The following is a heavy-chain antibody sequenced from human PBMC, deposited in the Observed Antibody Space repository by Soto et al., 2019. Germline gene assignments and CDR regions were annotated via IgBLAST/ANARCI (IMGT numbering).Heavy chain of an antibody. CDR1: GGSLSNYG. CDR2: IIPVFGTA. D-gene: IGHD4-17*01. CDR3: ARGDATKIVVTTYYGMDV. V-gene: IGHV1-69*12. J-gene: IGHJ6*02. Sequence: QVQLVQSGAEVKKPGSSVKVSCKASGGSLSNYGISWVRQAPGQGLEWMGGIIPVFGTANYAQKFQGRVTITADESTSIVYMDVTSLTSEDTAVYYCARGDATKIVVTTYYGMDVWGQGTTVTXSS.